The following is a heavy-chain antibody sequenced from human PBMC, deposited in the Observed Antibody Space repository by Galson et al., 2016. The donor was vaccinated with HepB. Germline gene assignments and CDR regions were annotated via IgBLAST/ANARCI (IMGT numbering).Heavy chain of an antibody. CDR3: ARSISILVDNWFDP. Sequence: SCKASGNIFSKYYIHWVRQAPGQGLEWMGFINPGGGTTFYAQKFQGRVTMTTDTSTSTAYMDLRSLTSDDTAIYYCARSISILVDNWFDPWGQGTLVTVSS. D-gene: IGHD2-15*01. J-gene: IGHJ5*02. CDR1: GNIFSKYY. CDR2: INPGGGTT. V-gene: IGHV1-46*01.